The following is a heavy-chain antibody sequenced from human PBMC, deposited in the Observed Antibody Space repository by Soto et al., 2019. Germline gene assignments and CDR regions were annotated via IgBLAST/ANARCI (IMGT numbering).Heavy chain of an antibody. J-gene: IGHJ4*02. Sequence: GGSLRLSCAASGVTFITYAMNLVRQAPGKGLEWVSGISGSGDSTYYADSVKGRFTVSRDNSKNTLYLQMNSLRAEDTAVFYCAKERSSGWSLDYWGQGTLVTVSS. D-gene: IGHD6-19*01. CDR3: AKERSSGWSLDY. CDR1: GVTFITYA. CDR2: ISGSGDST. V-gene: IGHV3-23*01.